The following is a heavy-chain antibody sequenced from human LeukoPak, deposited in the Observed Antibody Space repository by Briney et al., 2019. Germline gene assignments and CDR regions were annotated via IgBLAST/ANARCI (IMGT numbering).Heavy chain of an antibody. CDR3: ARTAVAGTVDY. D-gene: IGHD6-19*01. V-gene: IGHV4-61*02. Sequence: PSETLSLICTVSGCSISSGSYYWSWIRQPAGKGLEWIGRIYTSGSTNYNPSLKSRVTISVDTSKNQFSLKLSSVTAADTAVYYCARTAVAGTVDYWGQGTLVTVSS. CDR1: GCSISSGSYY. CDR2: IYTSGST. J-gene: IGHJ4*02.